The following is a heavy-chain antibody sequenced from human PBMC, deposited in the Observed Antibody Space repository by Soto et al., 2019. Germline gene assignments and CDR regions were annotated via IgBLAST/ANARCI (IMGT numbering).Heavy chain of an antibody. V-gene: IGHV1-46*01. CDR3: ARTYCAADCPRRDFDY. J-gene: IGHJ4*02. CDR1: GYILSSYN. D-gene: IGHD2-21*02. Sequence: ASVKVSCKASGYILSSYNMHWVRQAPGQGLEWKGIINPSGGRTSYAQKFQDRVTMTRDTSTNTVYMELSSLRSDDTAVYYCARTYCAADCPRRDFDYWGQGTLVTVSS. CDR2: INPSGGRT.